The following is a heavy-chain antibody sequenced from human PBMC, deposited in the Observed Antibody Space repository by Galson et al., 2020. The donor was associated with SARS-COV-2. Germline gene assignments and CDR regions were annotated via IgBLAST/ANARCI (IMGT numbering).Heavy chain of an antibody. CDR3: ARDPMITFGGVIVKGYYYYGMDV. V-gene: IGHV3-30-3*01. Sequence: TGGSLRLSCAASGFTFSSYAMHWVRQAPGKGLEWVAVISYDGSNKYYADSVKGRFTISRDNSKNTLYLQMNSLRAEDTAVYYCARDPMITFGGVIVKGYYYYGMDVWGQGTTVTVSS. D-gene: IGHD3-16*02. CDR1: GFTFSSYA. CDR2: ISYDGSNK. J-gene: IGHJ6*02.